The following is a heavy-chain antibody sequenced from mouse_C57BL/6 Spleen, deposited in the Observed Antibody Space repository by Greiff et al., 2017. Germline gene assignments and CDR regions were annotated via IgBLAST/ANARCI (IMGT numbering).Heavy chain of an antibody. CDR1: GYTFTSYW. Sequence: QVQLKQPGAELVKPGASVKLSCKASGYTFTSYWMQWVKQRPGQGLEWRGEIDPSDSYTNYNQKFQGKATVTVDTSSSTAYMQRSSLTSEDSAVYYCAHYSPDYWGQGTTLTVSS. V-gene: IGHV1-50*01. D-gene: IGHD2-12*01. CDR2: IDPSDSYT. CDR3: AHYSPDY. J-gene: IGHJ2*01.